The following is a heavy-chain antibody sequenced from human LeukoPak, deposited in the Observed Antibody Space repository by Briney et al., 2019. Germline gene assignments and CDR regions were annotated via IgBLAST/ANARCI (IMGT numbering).Heavy chain of an antibody. CDR2: VNGDETST. V-gene: IGHV3-74*03. Sequence: GRSLRLSCAASGFPFSSHCMHWVRQAPGKGLVWVSRVNGDETSTKYADSVKGRFTISRDNAKNTLYLQMNSLRVEDTAVYFCARGDSGYDYNFFDDWGQGTLVTVSS. CDR1: GFPFSSHC. CDR3: ARGDSGYDYNFFDD. D-gene: IGHD5-12*01. J-gene: IGHJ4*02.